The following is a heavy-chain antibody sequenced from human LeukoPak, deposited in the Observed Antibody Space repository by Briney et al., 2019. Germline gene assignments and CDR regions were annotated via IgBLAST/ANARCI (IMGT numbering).Heavy chain of an antibody. CDR2: INPNNGGT. V-gene: IGHV1-2*02. D-gene: IGHD3-9*01. Sequence: ASVKVSCKASGYTFIGYYMHWVRQAPGQGLEWMGWINPNNGGTQYAQKFQGRVTMTRDTSISTAYMELSRLRSDDTAVYYCARAPTGHPFFDYWGQGTLVTVSS. J-gene: IGHJ4*02. CDR3: ARAPTGHPFFDY. CDR1: GYTFIGYY.